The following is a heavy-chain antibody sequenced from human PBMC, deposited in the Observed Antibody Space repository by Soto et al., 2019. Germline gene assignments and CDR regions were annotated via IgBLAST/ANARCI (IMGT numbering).Heavy chain of an antibody. V-gene: IGHV4-31*03. CDR3: AGLRFRSYWYFDL. J-gene: IGHJ2*01. CDR1: GGSISSGGYY. CDR2: IYYSGST. D-gene: IGHD3-3*01. Sequence: QVQLQESGPGLVKPSQTLSLTCTVSGGSISSGGYYWSWIRQHPGKGLEWIGYIYYSGSTYYNPSLKSRVTISVDTSKNQFSLKLSSVTVADTAVYYCAGLRFRSYWYFDLWGRGTLVTVSS.